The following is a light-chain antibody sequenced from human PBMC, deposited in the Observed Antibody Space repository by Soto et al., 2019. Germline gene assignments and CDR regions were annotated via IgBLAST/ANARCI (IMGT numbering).Light chain of an antibody. CDR2: ATS. CDR1: QRIGKY. J-gene: IGKJ3*01. V-gene: IGKV1-39*01. CDR3: QQSYTAPFT. Sequence: DLQLSQSPSTLSASVGDTVTITCRASQRIGKYLNWYQQKPGKAPKLLIYATSSLQPGAPSSFSGSGSGTDFTLTISSLHLEDVATYYCQQSYTAPFTFGPGTKVAFK.